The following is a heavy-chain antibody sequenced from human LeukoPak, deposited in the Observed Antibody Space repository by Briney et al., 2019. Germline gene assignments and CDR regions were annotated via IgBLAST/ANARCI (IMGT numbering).Heavy chain of an antibody. CDR2: IIPIFGTA. Sequence: ASVKVSCKASGGTFTSYAISWVRQAPGQGLEWMGGIIPIFGTANYAQKFQGRVTITADESTSTADMELSSLRSEDTAVYYCAAGVPAARLYYYYYMDVWGKGTTVTVSS. CDR3: AAGVPAARLYYYYYMDV. CDR1: GGTFTSYA. J-gene: IGHJ6*03. V-gene: IGHV1-69*01. D-gene: IGHD2-2*01.